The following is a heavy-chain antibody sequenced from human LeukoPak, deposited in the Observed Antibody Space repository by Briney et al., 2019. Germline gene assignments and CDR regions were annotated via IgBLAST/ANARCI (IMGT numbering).Heavy chain of an antibody. CDR1: GFTFSDYY. CDR3: ARPYSGSSPGVVAY. V-gene: IGHV3-11*03. J-gene: IGHJ4*02. CDR2: ISTSSSYT. D-gene: IGHD1-26*01. Sequence: GGSLRLSCAASGFTFSDYYVSWIRQAPGKGLEWVSYISTSSSYTKYADSVKGRFTISRDNTKNSLFLQMNSLSAEDTAVYYCARPYSGSSPGVVAYWGQGTLVTVSS.